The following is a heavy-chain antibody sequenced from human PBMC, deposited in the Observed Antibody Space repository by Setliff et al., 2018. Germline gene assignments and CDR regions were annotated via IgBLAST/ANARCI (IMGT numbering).Heavy chain of an antibody. CDR3: ARAISGWYSAHYYYMDV. J-gene: IGHJ6*03. CDR2: IYTSGIT. Sequence: NPSETLSLTCSVSGGSISSGSDYWTWIRQPAGKGLEWIGHIYTSGITNYNPSLKTRVSMSMDTSTNQLSLKLTSVTAADTAVYYCARAISGWYSAHYYYMDVWGKGTTVTVSS. CDR1: GGSISSGSDY. V-gene: IGHV4-61*09. D-gene: IGHD6-19*01.